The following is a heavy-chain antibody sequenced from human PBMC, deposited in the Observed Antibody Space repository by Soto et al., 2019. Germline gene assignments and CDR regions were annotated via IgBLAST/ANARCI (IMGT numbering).Heavy chain of an antibody. CDR3: ARSAGCSGYYSPPHYYYYGMDV. V-gene: IGHV5-51*01. CDR2: IYPGDSDT. J-gene: IGHJ6*02. Sequence: GESLKISCKGSGYSFTSYWIGWVRQMPGKGLEWMGIIYPGDSDTRYSPSFQGQVTISADKSISTAYLQWSSLKASDTAMYYCARSAGCSGYYSPPHYYYYGMDVWGQGTTVTVSS. CDR1: GYSFTSYW. D-gene: IGHD3-22*01.